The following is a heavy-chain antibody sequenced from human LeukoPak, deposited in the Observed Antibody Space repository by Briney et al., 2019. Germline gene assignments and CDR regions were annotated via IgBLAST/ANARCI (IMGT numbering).Heavy chain of an antibody. Sequence: XVRXAPXXXXXXXXXXIPIFGTANYAQKFQGRVTITADESTSTAYMELSSLRSEDTAVYYCARATTIFGVVINWFDPWGQGTLVTVSS. CDR3: ARATTIFGVVINWFDP. J-gene: IGHJ5*02. CDR2: XIPIFGTA. V-gene: IGHV1-69*01. D-gene: IGHD3-3*01.